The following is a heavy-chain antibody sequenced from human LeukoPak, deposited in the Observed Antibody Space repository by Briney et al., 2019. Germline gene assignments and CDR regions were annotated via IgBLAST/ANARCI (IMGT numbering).Heavy chain of an antibody. V-gene: IGHV3-48*03. CDR1: GFTFSSYE. Sequence: GGSLRLSCAASGFTFSSYEMNWVRQAPGKGLEWVSYISSSGSTIYYADSVKGRFTISRDNAKNSLYLQMNSLRAEDTAVYYCARGSPWIYYFDYWGQGTLVTVSS. CDR3: ARGSPWIYYFDY. J-gene: IGHJ4*02. CDR2: ISSSGSTI. D-gene: IGHD2-2*03.